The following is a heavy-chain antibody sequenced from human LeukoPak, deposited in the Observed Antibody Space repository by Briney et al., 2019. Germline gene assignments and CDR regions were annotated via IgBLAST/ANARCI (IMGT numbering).Heavy chain of an antibody. J-gene: IGHJ4*02. V-gene: IGHV3-15*01. D-gene: IGHD6-6*01. CDR2: IKSKTDGGTT. CDR3: TTDRAIAVRPLFDY. CDR1: GFTFSNAW. Sequence: GGSLRLSCAASGFTFSNAWTSWVRQAPGKGLELVGRIKSKTDGGTTDYAAPVKGRFSISRDDSKNTLYLQMNSLKTEDTAVYYCTTDRAIAVRPLFDYWGQGTLVTVSS.